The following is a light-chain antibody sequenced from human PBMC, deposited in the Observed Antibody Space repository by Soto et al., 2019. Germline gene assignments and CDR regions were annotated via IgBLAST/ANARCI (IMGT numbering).Light chain of an antibody. V-gene: IGLV1-47*01. Sequence: QSVLTQPPSASGTPGQRVTISCSGSSSNIGSNYVYWYQQLPGTAPKLLLHGNSQRPSGVPDRFSGSKSGTSASLAISGLRSDDEADYYSAAWDDSLSGWVFGGGTQLAVL. CDR2: GNS. J-gene: IGLJ3*02. CDR3: AAWDDSLSGWV. CDR1: SSNIGSNY.